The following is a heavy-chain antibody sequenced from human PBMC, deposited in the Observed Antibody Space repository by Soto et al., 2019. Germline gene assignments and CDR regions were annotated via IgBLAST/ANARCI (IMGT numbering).Heavy chain of an antibody. V-gene: IGHV1-46*01. J-gene: IGHJ6*02. D-gene: IGHD2-2*01. CDR3: AREHCSSTCCYVGYYPYYYYYGMDV. CDR1: GYTFTSYY. CDR2: INPSGGST. Sequence: ASVKVSCKASGYTFTSYYMHWVRQAPGQGLEWMGIINPSGGSTSYAQKFQGRVTMTRDTSTSTVYMELSSLRSEDTAVYYCAREHCSSTCCYVGYYPYYYYYGMDVWGQGTPVTVSS.